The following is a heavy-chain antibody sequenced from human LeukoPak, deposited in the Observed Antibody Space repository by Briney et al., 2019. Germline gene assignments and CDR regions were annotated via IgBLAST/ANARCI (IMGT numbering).Heavy chain of an antibody. CDR3: AKVVQYTASTGTGLDY. D-gene: IGHD6-13*01. J-gene: IGHJ4*02. Sequence: AGGSLRLSCAASGFTFSNYGMHWVRQAPGKGLDWVAVIWYDGSYKYYADSVKGRFTISRDHSKNTLYLQMNSLRAEDTAVYYCAKVVQYTASTGTGLDYWGQGTLVTVSS. CDR1: GFTFSNYG. CDR2: IWYDGSYK. V-gene: IGHV3-33*06.